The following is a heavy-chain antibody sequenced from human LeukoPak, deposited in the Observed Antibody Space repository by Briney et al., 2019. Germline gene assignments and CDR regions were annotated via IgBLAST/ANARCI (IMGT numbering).Heavy chain of an antibody. CDR3: ALRGVVPAAPFDP. CDR2: IIPIFGTA. CDR1: GGTFISYA. Sequence: SVKVSCKASGGTFISYAISWVRQAPGQGLEWMGGIIPIFGTANYAQKFQGRVTITADESTSTAYMELSSLRSEDTAVYYCALRGVVPAAPFDPWGQGTLVTVSS. D-gene: IGHD2-2*01. J-gene: IGHJ5*02. V-gene: IGHV1-69*13.